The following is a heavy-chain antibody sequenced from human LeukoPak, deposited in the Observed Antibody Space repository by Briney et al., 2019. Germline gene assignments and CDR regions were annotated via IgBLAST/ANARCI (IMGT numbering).Heavy chain of an antibody. V-gene: IGHV3-30*04. CDR3: AREQWGNGMDV. D-gene: IGHD1-26*01. Sequence: GGSLRLSCAASGFTFSSYAMHWVRQAPGKGLEWVAVISYDGSNKYYADSVKGRFTISRVTSKNTLYLQMNSLRAEDTAVYYCAREQWGNGMDVWGKGTTVTVSS. CDR2: ISYDGSNK. J-gene: IGHJ6*04. CDR1: GFTFSSYA.